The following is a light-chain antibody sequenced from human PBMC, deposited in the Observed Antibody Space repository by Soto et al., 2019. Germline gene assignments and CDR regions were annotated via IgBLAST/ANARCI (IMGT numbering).Light chain of an antibody. CDR3: QQYFTTPIT. J-gene: IGKJ5*01. Sequence: DIVMTQSPDFLAVSLGERATINCRSSQSVFDSSDNKNYLAWYQQKPGQPPKLLIYWASTRESGVPDRFSGSGSGTGFTLTISSLQTEDVAVYYCQQYFTTPITFGQGTRLRL. V-gene: IGKV4-1*01. CDR2: WAS. CDR1: QSVFDSSDNKNY.